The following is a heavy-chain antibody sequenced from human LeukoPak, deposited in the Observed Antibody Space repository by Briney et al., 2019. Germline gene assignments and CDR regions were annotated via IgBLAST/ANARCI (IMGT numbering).Heavy chain of an antibody. D-gene: IGHD3-10*01. CDR1: GGSISSYY. CDR3: ARVSDYYGSGSYYKAYYYYYYYMDV. CDR2: IYYSGST. Sequence: SETLSLTCTVSGGSISSYYWGWIRQPPGKGLEWIGYIYYSGSTNYNPSLKSRVTISVDTSKNQFSLKLSSVTAADTAVYYCARVSDYYGSGSYYKAYYYYYYYMDVWGKGTTVTISS. V-gene: IGHV4-59*01. J-gene: IGHJ6*03.